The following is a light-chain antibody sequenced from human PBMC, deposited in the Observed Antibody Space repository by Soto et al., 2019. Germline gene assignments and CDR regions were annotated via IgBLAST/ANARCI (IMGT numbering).Light chain of an antibody. Sequence: DIQMTQSPSSLSASVGERVTISCRASQSINTWLAWYQQKPGKAPKLLIYKATNLQSGVPSRFSGSGSGTEFSLTISSLQPEDFAIYYCQQYNDYQYTFGQGTKLEIK. V-gene: IGKV1-5*03. CDR1: QSINTW. J-gene: IGKJ2*01. CDR3: QQYNDYQYT. CDR2: KAT.